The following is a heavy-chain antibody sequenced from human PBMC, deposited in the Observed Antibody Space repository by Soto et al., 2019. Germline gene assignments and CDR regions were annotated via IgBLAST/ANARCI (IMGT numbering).Heavy chain of an antibody. D-gene: IGHD3-10*01. V-gene: IGHV4-4*07. CDR2: IYSSEST. CDR3: ARARRMTRGVLLEY. CDR1: GDSISNSY. Sequence: QVQLQESGPGLVKPSETLSLRCTVSGDSISNSYWSWIRLPAGKGLQWIGRIYSSESTIYNPSLKSRISMSLDASNNHFSLDLTSVTAADTAIYYCARARRMTRGVLLEYWGPGIVVTVSS. J-gene: IGHJ4*02.